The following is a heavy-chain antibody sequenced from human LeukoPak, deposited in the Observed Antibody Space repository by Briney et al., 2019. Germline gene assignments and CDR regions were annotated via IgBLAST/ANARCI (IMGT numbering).Heavy chain of an antibody. CDR3: ARDYGAKSDY. J-gene: IGHJ4*02. V-gene: IGHV3-11*04. CDR1: GYSISSDYY. D-gene: IGHD4/OR15-4a*01. Sequence: LPLTCAVSGYSISSDYYWGWIRQPPGKGLEWVSYISSSGSTIYYADSVKGRFTISRDNAKNSLYLQMNSLRAEDTAVYYCARDYGAKSDYWGQGTLVTVSS. CDR2: ISSSGSTI.